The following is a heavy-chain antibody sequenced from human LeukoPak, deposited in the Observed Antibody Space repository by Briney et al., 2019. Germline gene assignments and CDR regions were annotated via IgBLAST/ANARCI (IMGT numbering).Heavy chain of an antibody. CDR3: ATCIAAALGAFDI. J-gene: IGHJ3*02. V-gene: IGHV1-2*06. Sequence: GASVKVSCKASGYTFTSYGISWVRQAPGQGLEWMGRINPNSGGTNYAQKFQGRVTMTRDTSISTAYMELSRLRSDDTAVYYCATCIAAALGAFDIWGQGTMVTVSS. CDR1: GYTFTSYG. D-gene: IGHD6-13*01. CDR2: INPNSGGT.